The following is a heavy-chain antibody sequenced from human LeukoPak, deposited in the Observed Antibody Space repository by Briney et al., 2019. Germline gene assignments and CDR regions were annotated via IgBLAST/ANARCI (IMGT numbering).Heavy chain of an antibody. J-gene: IGHJ5*02. V-gene: IGHV3-74*01. CDR2: ISYDGGDP. CDR3: ARGYSSRLYNWLDP. CDR1: GFMLSSTW. D-gene: IGHD6-13*01. Sequence: GGSLRLSCAASGFMLSSTWMHWVRQAPGKGLVWVSRISYDGGDPSYADSVKGRFTISRDNAKNTLYLQMNSLTAEDTAVYYCARGYSSRLYNWLDPWGQGTLVTVSS.